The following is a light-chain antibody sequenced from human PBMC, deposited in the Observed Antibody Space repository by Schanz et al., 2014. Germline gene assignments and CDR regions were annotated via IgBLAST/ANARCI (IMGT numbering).Light chain of an antibody. CDR1: NIGSKS. V-gene: IGLV3-21*02. CDR2: DAS. CDR3: QVWESSSDHRV. Sequence: SYELTQPPSVSVAPGQTARITCGGNNIGSKSVHWYQQKPGQAPLLVVQDASDRPTGIPARFSGSNSGNTATLTISRVEAGDEADYYCQVWESSSDHRVFGGGTKLTVL. J-gene: IGLJ2*01.